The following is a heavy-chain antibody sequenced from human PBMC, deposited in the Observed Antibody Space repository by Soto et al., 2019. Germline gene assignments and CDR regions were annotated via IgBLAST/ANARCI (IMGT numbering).Heavy chain of an antibody. J-gene: IGHJ4*02. D-gene: IGHD2-21*02. Sequence: PSETLSLTCAVSGGSISSGGYSWSWIRQPPGKGLEWIGYIYHSGSTYYNPSLKSRVTISVDRSKNQFSLKLSSVTAADTAVYYCARGNAYCGGDCYPDHFDSWGQGTLVTVSS. CDR3: ARGNAYCGGDCYPDHFDS. CDR2: IYHSGST. V-gene: IGHV4-30-2*01. CDR1: GGSISSGGYS.